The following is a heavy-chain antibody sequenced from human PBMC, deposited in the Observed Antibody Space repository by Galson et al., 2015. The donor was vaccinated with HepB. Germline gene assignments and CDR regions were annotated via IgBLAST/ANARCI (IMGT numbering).Heavy chain of an antibody. J-gene: IGHJ5*01. Sequence: QSGAEVKKPGESLRISCEASGYKFSSYSITWVRQMPEKGLEWMGRIDPSNSYSNYSPSFQGHVTMSVDKSINTAYLQWSSLKASDTATYYCARQGSGWYSGGNWFDS. CDR1: GYKFSSYS. V-gene: IGHV5-10-1*01. D-gene: IGHD6-19*01. CDR3: ARQGSGWYSGGNWFDS. CDR2: IDPSNSYS.